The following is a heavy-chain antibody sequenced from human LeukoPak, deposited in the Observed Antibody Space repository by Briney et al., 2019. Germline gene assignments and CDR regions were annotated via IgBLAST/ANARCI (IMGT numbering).Heavy chain of an antibody. CDR2: IYYSGST. V-gene: IGHV4-59*01. D-gene: IGHD3-10*01. CDR1: GGSITGYY. Sequence: SETLSLTCAVSGGSITGYYWSWIRQPPGKGLEWIGYIYYSGSTDYNPSLKSRATISVDTSRNQFSLELNSVTAADTAVYYCARSLYVDGSIWYFHFWGRGTLVTVSS. J-gene: IGHJ2*01. CDR3: ARSLYVDGSIWYFHF.